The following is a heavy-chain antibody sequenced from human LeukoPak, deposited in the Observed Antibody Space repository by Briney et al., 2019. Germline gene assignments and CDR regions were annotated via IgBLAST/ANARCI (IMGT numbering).Heavy chain of an antibody. CDR1: GFTFRNAW. CDR2: LKSKTDGGAT. J-gene: IGHJ4*02. D-gene: IGHD4-17*01. CDR3: THDYGDRGGFDY. Sequence: GGSLRLSCAASGFTFRNAWMSWVRQAPGKGLEWVGRLKSKTDGGATDYAAPVKGRFTISRDDSKNTLYLQMNSLKTEDTAVYYCTHDYGDRGGFDYWGQGTLATVSS. V-gene: IGHV3-15*01.